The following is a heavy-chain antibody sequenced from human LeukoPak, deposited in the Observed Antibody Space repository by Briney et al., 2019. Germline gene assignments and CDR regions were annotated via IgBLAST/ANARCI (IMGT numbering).Heavy chain of an antibody. D-gene: IGHD3-22*01. CDR1: GYTFTSYG. V-gene: IGHV1-18*01. J-gene: IGHJ5*02. CDR2: ISAYNGNT. CDR3: ARDKDSSGYYNWFDP. Sequence: GASVKVSCKASGYTFTSYGISWVRQAPGQGLEWMGWISAYNGNTNYAQKLQGRVTMTTDTSTSTAYMELRSLRSDDTAVYYCARDKDSSGYYNWFDPWGQGTLSPSPQ.